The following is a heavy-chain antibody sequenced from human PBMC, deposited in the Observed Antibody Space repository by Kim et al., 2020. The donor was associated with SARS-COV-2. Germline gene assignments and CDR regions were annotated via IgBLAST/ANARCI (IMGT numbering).Heavy chain of an antibody. CDR3: ASPVGGYVVHQYAFDI. Sequence: GGSLRRSCAASGFTFSSHWMHWVRRAPGKGLVWVSRINSDGSSTTYADSVKGRFTISRDNAKNTLYLQMNSLRADDTAVYYCASPVGGYVVHQYAFDIWGQGTLVTVSS. J-gene: IGHJ3*02. CDR2: INSDGSST. D-gene: IGHD5-12*01. V-gene: IGHV3-74*01. CDR1: GFTFSSHW.